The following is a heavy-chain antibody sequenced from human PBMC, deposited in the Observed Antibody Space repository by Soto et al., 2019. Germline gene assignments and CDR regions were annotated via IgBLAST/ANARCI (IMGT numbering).Heavy chain of an antibody. CDR2: IYYSGST. D-gene: IGHD3-9*01. Sequence: LSLTCTVSGGSISSSSYYWGWIRQPPGKGLEWIGSIYYSGSTYYNPSLKSRVTISVDTSKNQFSLKLSSVTAADTAVYYCARHAILRYRAFWFDPWGQGTLVTVSS. CDR1: GGSISSSSYY. CDR3: ARHAILRYRAFWFDP. J-gene: IGHJ5*02. V-gene: IGHV4-39*01.